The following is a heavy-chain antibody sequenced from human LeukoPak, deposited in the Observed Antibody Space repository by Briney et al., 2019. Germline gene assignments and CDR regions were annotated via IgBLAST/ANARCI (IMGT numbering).Heavy chain of an antibody. Sequence: GGSLRLSCAASGFTLSSYAMHWVRQAPGKGLEWVAVISDDGSNKYYADSVKGRFTISRDNSKNTLYLQMNSLRTKDTAVYYCARDQRIGGYSYGLTGNFDYWGQGTLVTVSS. J-gene: IGHJ4*02. V-gene: IGHV3-30-3*01. CDR3: ARDQRIGGYSYGLTGNFDY. CDR2: ISDDGSNK. D-gene: IGHD5-18*01. CDR1: GFTLSSYA.